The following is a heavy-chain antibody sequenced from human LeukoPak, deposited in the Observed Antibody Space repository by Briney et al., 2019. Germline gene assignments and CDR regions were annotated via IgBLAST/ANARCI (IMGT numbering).Heavy chain of an antibody. V-gene: IGHV1-69*13. J-gene: IGHJ4*02. CDR2: IIPIFGTA. CDR3: ARGGVGPPDYKYCTNGVCLGGFDY. CDR1: GGTFSSYA. Sequence: ASVKVSCKASGGTFSSYAISWVRQAPGQGLEWMGGIIPIFGTANYAQKFQGRVTITADESTSTAYMELSSLRSEDTAVYYCARGGVGPPDYKYCTNGVCLGGFDYWGQGTLVTVSS. D-gene: IGHD2-8*01.